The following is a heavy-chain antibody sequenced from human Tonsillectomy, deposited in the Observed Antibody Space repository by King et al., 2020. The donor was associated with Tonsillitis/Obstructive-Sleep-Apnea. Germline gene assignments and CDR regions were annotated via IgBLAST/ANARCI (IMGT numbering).Heavy chain of an antibody. CDR2: IYYSGST. J-gene: IGHJ3*02. Sequence: VQLQESGPGLVKPSETLSLTCTVSGGSISSYYWSWIRQPPGKGLEWIGYIYYSGSTNYNPSLKSRVTISVDTSKNQFSLKLSSVTAADTAVYYCVRDMVLEAGGDAFDIWGQGTVDTVSS. V-gene: IGHV4-59*01. CDR1: GGSISSYY. CDR3: VRDMVLEAGGDAFDI. D-gene: IGHD2-8*01.